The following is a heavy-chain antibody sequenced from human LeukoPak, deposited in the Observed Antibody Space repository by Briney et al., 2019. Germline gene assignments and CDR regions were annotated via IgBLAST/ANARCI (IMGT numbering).Heavy chain of an antibody. CDR2: IIPIFGTA. J-gene: IGHJ3*02. CDR3: ATELKRLYYYGSGSYYAFDI. Sequence: ASVKVSCKASGGTFSSYAISWVRQAPGQGLEWMGGIIPIFGTANYAQKFQGRVTITADESTSTAYMELSSLRSEDTAVYYCATELKRLYYYGSGSYYAFDIWGQGTMVTVSS. CDR1: GGTFSSYA. V-gene: IGHV1-69*13. D-gene: IGHD3-10*01.